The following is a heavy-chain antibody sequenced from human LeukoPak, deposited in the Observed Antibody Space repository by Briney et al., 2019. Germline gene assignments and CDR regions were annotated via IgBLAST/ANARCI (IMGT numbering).Heavy chain of an antibody. CDR1: GFSFSRDW. J-gene: IGHJ4*02. V-gene: IGHV3-7*01. Sequence: PGGSLRLSCVDSGFSFSRDWMSWVRQAPGKGLEWVANIKQDGSEKYYVDSVKGRFTISRDNAKNSLYLQMNSLRAEDTAVYYCARSRQDSSGYYYLRKYYFDYWGQGTLVTVSS. CDR3: ARSRQDSSGYYYLRKYYFDY. D-gene: IGHD3-22*01. CDR2: IKQDGSEK.